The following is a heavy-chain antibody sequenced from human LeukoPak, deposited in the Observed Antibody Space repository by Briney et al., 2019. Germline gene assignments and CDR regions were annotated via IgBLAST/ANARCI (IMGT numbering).Heavy chain of an antibody. CDR1: GFTFSSYT. Sequence: GGSLRLSCAASGFTFSSYTMHWVRQAPGKGLEWVAVISYDGSNKYYADSVKGRFTISRDNSKNTLYLQMNSLRAEDTAVYYCARDQRTTVPRTHNGFDYWGQGTLVTVSS. D-gene: IGHD4-17*01. J-gene: IGHJ4*02. CDR2: ISYDGSNK. CDR3: ARDQRTTVPRTHNGFDY. V-gene: IGHV3-30-3*01.